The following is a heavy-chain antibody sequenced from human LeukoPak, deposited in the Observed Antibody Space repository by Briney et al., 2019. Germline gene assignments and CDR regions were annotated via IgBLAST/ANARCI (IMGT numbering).Heavy chain of an antibody. J-gene: IGHJ4*02. D-gene: IGHD3-16*01. CDR3: GGDPGGGGGFFDY. V-gene: IGHV4-59*01. CDR1: GGSISGFY. Sequence: PSETLSLTCTVSGGSISGFYWNWIRQPPGKGLEWIGYIYYTGTTNYNPANPSLTRRVTISVDTSNNRFSLKLSSVTASDTAVYYCGGDPGGGGGFFDYWGQGALVTVSS. CDR2: IYYTGTT.